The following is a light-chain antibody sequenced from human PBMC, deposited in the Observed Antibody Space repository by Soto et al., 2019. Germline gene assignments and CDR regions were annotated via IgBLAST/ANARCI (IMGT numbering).Light chain of an antibody. J-gene: IGKJ4*01. Sequence: EIVLTQSPGTLSLSPGERATLSCRASQSVSSSYLAWYQQKPGQAPRLLIYGASSRATGIPDRLSGSGSGTDFTLTISRREPEDFAVYYWQQYGSSPLTFGGGTKVEIK. CDR1: QSVSSSY. CDR3: QQYGSSPLT. CDR2: GAS. V-gene: IGKV3-20*01.